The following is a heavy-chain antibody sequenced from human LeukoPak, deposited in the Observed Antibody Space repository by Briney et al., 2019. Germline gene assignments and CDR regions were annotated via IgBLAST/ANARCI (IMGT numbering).Heavy chain of an antibody. V-gene: IGHV1-69*06. Sequence: SVKVSCKASGGTFSSYGISWVRQAPGQGLEWMGGIIPIFGTANYAQKFQGRVTITADKSTSTAYMELSSLRSEDTAVYYCARGLLAAAGTYYCYMDVWGKGTTVTVSS. CDR2: IIPIFGTA. D-gene: IGHD6-13*01. CDR1: GGTFSSYG. J-gene: IGHJ6*03. CDR3: ARGLLAAAGTYYCYMDV.